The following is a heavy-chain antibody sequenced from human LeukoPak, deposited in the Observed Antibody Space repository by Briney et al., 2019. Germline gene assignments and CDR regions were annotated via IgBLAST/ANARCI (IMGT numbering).Heavy chain of an antibody. Sequence: GGSLRLSCAASGFTFSSYAMSWVRQGPGKGLEWVSGISGSGGSTYYADSVKGRFTISRDNSKNTLYLQMNSLRAEDTAEYYCAKETPLGVVVIRRLGLRFDYWGQGTLVTVSS. CDR2: ISGSGGST. CDR3: AKETPLGVVVIRRLGLRFDY. V-gene: IGHV3-23*01. J-gene: IGHJ4*02. D-gene: IGHD3-22*01. CDR1: GFTFSSYA.